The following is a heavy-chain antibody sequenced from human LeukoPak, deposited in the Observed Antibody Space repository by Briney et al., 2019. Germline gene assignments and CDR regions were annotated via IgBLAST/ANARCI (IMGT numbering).Heavy chain of an antibody. V-gene: IGHV1-24*01. CDR2: FDPEDGET. CDR1: GYTLTELS. Sequence: ASVKVSCKVSGYTLTELSMHWVRQAPGKGLEWMGGFDPEDGETIYAQKFQGRVTMTEDTSTDTAYMELSSLRSEDTAVYYCATFPMYYYVSSGYRVDDYWGQGTLVTVSS. J-gene: IGHJ4*02. CDR3: ATFPMYYYVSSGYRVDDY. D-gene: IGHD3-22*01.